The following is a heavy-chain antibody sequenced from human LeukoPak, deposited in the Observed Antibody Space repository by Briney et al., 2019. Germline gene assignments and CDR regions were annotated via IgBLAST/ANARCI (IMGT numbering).Heavy chain of an antibody. CDR2: ISGYNGNT. CDR1: GYIFSTYG. D-gene: IGHD6-19*01. V-gene: IGHV1-18*01. Sequence: ASVKVSCKASGYIFSTYGISWVRQAPGQGLEWTGCISGYNGNTNYAQKLQGRVTMTTDTPTSTAYMELRSLRSDDTAVYYCARRRSEEFDFDCWGQGTLVTVSS. CDR3: ARRRSEEFDFDC. J-gene: IGHJ4*02.